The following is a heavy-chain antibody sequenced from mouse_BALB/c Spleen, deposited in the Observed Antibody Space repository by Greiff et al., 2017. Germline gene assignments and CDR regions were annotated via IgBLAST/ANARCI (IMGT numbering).Heavy chain of an antibody. CDR1: GFNIKDTY. J-gene: IGHJ3*01. Sequence: EVQLQQSGAELVKPGASVKLSCTASGFNIKDTYMHWVKQRREQGLEWIGRIDPANGNTKYDPKFQGKATITADTSANTAYLQLSSLTSEDTAVDYCARGRRGSGLADWGQGTLVTVAA. V-gene: IGHV14-3*02. CDR3: ARGRRGSGLAD. D-gene: IGHD2-12*01. CDR2: IDPANGNT.